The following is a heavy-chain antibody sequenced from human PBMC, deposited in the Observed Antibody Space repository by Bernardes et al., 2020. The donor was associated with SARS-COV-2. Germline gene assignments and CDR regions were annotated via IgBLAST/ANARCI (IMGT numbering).Heavy chain of an antibody. Sequence: GGSLRLSCVAFGFAVSTNYMTWVRQASGKGLEWVSVMYSGGNADYTDSVKGRFTVSRDDSKNTLFLQMNSLRAEDTAVYYCARDLLSWGADYGDYVRYWYFDVWGRGTLVTVSS. CDR2: MYSGGNA. CDR1: GFAVSTNY. J-gene: IGHJ2*01. V-gene: IGHV3-53*01. D-gene: IGHD4-17*01. CDR3: ARDLLSWGADYGDYVRYWYFDV.